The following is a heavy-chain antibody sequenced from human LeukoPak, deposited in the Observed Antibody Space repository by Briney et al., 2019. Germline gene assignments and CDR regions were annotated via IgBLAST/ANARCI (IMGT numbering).Heavy chain of an antibody. CDR2: ISYDGSNK. V-gene: IGHV3-30*18. Sequence: GGSLGLSCAASGFTFSSYGMHWVRQAPGKGLEWVAVISYDGSNKYYADSVKSRFTISRDNSKNTLYLQMNSLRAEDTAVYYCAKGGYYDSSGSDYWGQGTLVTVSS. CDR3: AKGGYYDSSGSDY. J-gene: IGHJ4*02. D-gene: IGHD3-22*01. CDR1: GFTFSSYG.